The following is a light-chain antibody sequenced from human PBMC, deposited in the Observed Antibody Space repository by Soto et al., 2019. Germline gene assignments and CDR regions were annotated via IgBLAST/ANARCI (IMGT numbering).Light chain of an antibody. CDR3: QKYNSAPPL. CDR2: AAS. Sequence: DIQMTQYPSSLSASVRDRVTITCRASQGIGNYLAWYQQKPGKVPKLLIYAASTFQSGVPSRFSGSGSGTDFTFTISSLQPEDVATYYCQKYNSAPPLFGGGTKVEIK. V-gene: IGKV1-27*01. J-gene: IGKJ4*01. CDR1: QGIGNY.